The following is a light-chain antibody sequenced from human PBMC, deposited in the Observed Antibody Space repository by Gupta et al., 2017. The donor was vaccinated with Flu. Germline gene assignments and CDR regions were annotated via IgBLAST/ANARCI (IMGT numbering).Light chain of an antibody. J-gene: IGKJ1*01. CDR1: QSISSD. CDR3: QQENRYPWT. Sequence: DIQMTQSPSTLSASVGDRVTITCRASQSISSDLAWYQQKPGKAPNLLIYKASSLESGVPSRFSGSESGTEFTLTISSRQPDDFATYYCQQENRYPWTFGQGTKVEIK. CDR2: KAS. V-gene: IGKV1-5*03.